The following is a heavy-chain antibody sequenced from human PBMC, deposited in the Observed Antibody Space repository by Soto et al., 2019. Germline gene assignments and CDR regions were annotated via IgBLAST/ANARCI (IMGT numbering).Heavy chain of an antibody. V-gene: IGHV4-59*01. Sequence: PSETLSLTCSISGGSISVYYWSWIRQRPGQGLEWIGYIYASGSPYYSPSLRSRVTISADTSKNQISLKLTSPTAADTAVYYCARGVGSSPPRYWGRGTLVTVSS. J-gene: IGHJ4*02. CDR2: IYASGSP. CDR1: GGSISVYY. CDR3: ARGVGSSPPRY. D-gene: IGHD1-26*01.